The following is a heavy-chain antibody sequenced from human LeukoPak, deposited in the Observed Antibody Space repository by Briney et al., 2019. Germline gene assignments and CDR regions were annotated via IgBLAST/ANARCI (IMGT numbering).Heavy chain of an antibody. Sequence: GGSLRLSCAAPGFTFSSYAMHWVRQAPGKGLEWVAVISYDGSNKYYADSVKGRFTISRDNSKNTLYLQMNSLRAEDTAVYYCARASSDYGEEVWGQGTLVTVSS. J-gene: IGHJ4*02. V-gene: IGHV3-30-3*01. CDR2: ISYDGSNK. CDR3: ARASSDYGEEV. CDR1: GFTFSSYA. D-gene: IGHD4-17*01.